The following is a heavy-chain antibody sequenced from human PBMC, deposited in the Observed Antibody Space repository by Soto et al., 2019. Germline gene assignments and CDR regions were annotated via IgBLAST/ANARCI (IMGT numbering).Heavy chain of an antibody. D-gene: IGHD6-19*01. CDR2: IYHSGST. Sequence: QVQLQESGPGLVKPSETLSLTCTVSGGSVSSGSYYWGWIRQPPGKGLEWVVYIYHSGSTNDTPPPTRPVTISVDTSKNQFSLSLTSVTAADTAVYYCARLSAAWFDPWGQGTLVTVA. V-gene: IGHV4-61*01. J-gene: IGHJ5*02. CDR3: ARLSAAWFDP. CDR1: GGSVSSGSYY.